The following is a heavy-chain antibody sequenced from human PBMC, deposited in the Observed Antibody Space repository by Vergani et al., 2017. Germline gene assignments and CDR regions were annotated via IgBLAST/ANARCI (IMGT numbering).Heavy chain of an antibody. J-gene: IGHJ4*02. D-gene: IGHD2-15*01. CDR3: ARDLPRYCSGGSCYSHFDY. Sequence: VQLVESGGGVVQPGGSLRLSCAASGFTFSSYDMHWVRQATGKGLEWVSAIGTAGDTYYPGSVKGRFTISRENAKNSLYLQMNSLRAGDTAVYYCARDLPRYCSGGSCYSHFDYWGQGTLVTVSS. V-gene: IGHV3-13*01. CDR2: IGTAGDT. CDR1: GFTFSSYD.